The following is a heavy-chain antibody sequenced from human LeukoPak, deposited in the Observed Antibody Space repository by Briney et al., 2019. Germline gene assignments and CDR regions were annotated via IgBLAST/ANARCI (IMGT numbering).Heavy chain of an antibody. D-gene: IGHD3-22*01. CDR1: GFTVSSNY. Sequence: GGSLRLSCAASGFTVSSNYMSWVRQAPGKGLEWVSVIYSGGSTYYADSVKGRFTISRDNSKNTLYFQMNSLRAEDAAVYYCARGFYDSSGYYFDYWGQGTLVTVSS. CDR2: IYSGGST. CDR3: ARGFYDSSGYYFDY. J-gene: IGHJ4*02. V-gene: IGHV3-66*01.